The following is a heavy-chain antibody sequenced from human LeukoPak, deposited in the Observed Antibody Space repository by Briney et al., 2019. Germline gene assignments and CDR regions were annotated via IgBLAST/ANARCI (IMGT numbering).Heavy chain of an antibody. CDR3: ARTPSYDSKGQRKGWFDP. CDR1: EYTFTGYY. D-gene: IGHD3-3*01. V-gene: IGHV1-2*02. J-gene: IGHJ5*02. Sequence: ASVKVSCKASEYTFTGYYMHWVRQAPGQGLEWMGWINPNSGGTNYTQKFQGRVTMTRDTSISTAYMELSRLRSDDTAVYYCARTPSYDSKGQRKGWFDPWGQGTLVTVSS. CDR2: INPNSGGT.